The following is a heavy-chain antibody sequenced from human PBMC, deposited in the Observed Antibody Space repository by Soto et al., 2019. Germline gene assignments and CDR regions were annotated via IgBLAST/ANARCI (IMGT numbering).Heavy chain of an antibody. CDR1: GGSFSGYY. CDR3: VRAGRRGYCSGGSCYSFPVCFDY. Sequence: SETLSLTCAVYGGSFSGYYWSWIRQPPGKGLEWIGEINHSGSTNYNPSLKSRVTISVDTSKNQFSLKLSSVTAADTAVYYCVRAGRRGYCSGGSCYSFPVCFDYWGQGTLVTVSS. D-gene: IGHD2-15*01. V-gene: IGHV4-34*01. J-gene: IGHJ4*02. CDR2: INHSGST.